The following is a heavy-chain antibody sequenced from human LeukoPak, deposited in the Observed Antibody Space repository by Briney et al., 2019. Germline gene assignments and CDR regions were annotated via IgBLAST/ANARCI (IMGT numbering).Heavy chain of an antibody. Sequence: SETLSLTCTVSGGSISSYYWSWIRQPPGKGLEWIGEINHSGSTNYNPSLKSRVTISVDTSKNQFSLKLSSVTAADTAVYYCAGVVPAAIYYYYYMDVWGKGTTVTVSS. CDR1: GGSISSYY. D-gene: IGHD2-2*01. CDR3: AGVVPAAIYYYYYMDV. J-gene: IGHJ6*03. CDR2: INHSGST. V-gene: IGHV4-34*01.